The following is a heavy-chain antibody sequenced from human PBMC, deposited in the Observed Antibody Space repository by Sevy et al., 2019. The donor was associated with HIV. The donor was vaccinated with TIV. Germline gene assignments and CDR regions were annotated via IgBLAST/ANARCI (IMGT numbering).Heavy chain of an antibody. CDR3: ARESSSWYGDAFDI. CDR1: GFTFSSYW. Sequence: GGSLRLSCAASGFTFSSYWMSWVRQAPGKGLEWVANIKQDGSEKYYVDSVKGRFTISRDNAKNSLYLQMNSLRAEDTAVYYCARESSSWYGDAFDIWGQGTMVTVSS. V-gene: IGHV3-7*01. CDR2: IKQDGSEK. J-gene: IGHJ3*02. D-gene: IGHD6-13*01.